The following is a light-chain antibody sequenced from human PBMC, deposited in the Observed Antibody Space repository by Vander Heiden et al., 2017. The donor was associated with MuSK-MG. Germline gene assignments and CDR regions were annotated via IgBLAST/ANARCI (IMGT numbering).Light chain of an antibody. CDR3: CSYAGSYTLV. J-gene: IGLJ2*01. V-gene: IGLV2-11*01. CDR2: DVT. CDR1: SSDVGGYYY. Sequence: SALTPPRPVSGSPAQSVTISCPGTSSDVGGYYYVSWYQQNPGKAPKLMIYDVTKRPAGVPDRFSGSKSGNTASLTISGLQAEDEADYYCCSYAGSYTLVFGGGTKLTVL.